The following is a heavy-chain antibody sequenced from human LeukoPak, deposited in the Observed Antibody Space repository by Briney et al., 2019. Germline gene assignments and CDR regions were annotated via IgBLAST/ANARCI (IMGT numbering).Heavy chain of an antibody. CDR2: IKQDGSEK. J-gene: IGHJ6*02. CDR1: RFTFSSYW. CDR3: ARDVIAAAVYYYYYGMDV. Sequence: GGSLRLSCAASRFTFSSYWMSWVRQAPGKGPEWVANIKQDGSEKYYVDSVKGRFTISRDNAKNSLYLQMNSLRAEDTAVYYCARDVIAAAVYYYYYGMDVWGQGTTVTVSS. D-gene: IGHD6-13*01. V-gene: IGHV3-7*01.